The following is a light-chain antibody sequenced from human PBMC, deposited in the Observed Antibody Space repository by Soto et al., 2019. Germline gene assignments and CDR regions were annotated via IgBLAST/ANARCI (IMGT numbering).Light chain of an antibody. CDR1: SSNIGNNF. Sequence: QSVLTQPPSVSAAPGQKVTISCSGSSSNIGNNFVSWYQHVPGPAPKLLIFESYKRPSGIPDRLSGSKSGTSATLGITGLQSGDEADYYCGTWDSSLSVGMFGGGTKVTVL. J-gene: IGLJ3*02. CDR2: ESY. V-gene: IGLV1-51*02. CDR3: GTWDSSLSVGM.